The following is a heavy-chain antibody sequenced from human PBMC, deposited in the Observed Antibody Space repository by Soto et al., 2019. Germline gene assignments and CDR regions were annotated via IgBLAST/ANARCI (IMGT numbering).Heavy chain of an antibody. V-gene: IGHV3-9*01. CDR1: GFTFDDYA. D-gene: IGHD1-26*01. Sequence: PGGSLRLSCAASGFTFDDYAMHWVRQAPGKGLEWVSGISWNSGSIGYADSVKGRFTISRDNAKNSLYLQMNSLRAEDTALYYCAKDMGVGATHAFDIWGQGTMVTVSS. CDR2: ISWNSGSI. J-gene: IGHJ3*02. CDR3: AKDMGVGATHAFDI.